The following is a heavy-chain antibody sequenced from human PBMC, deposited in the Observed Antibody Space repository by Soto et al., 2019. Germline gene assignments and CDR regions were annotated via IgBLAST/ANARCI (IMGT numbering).Heavy chain of an antibody. V-gene: IGHV4-39*01. CDR2: VSYSGNT. CDR1: DVSISSDYY. Sequence: QLQLQESGPGLVKPSETLSLTCTVSDVSISSDYYWGWIRQPPGKGLEWIGTVSYSGNTYYKTSLKRRVSISVDTPKSQFSPNLTSVTAADTAVYYCVRLSGSGYRTLGYWGQGILVTVSS. J-gene: IGHJ1*01. CDR3: VRLSGSGYRTLGY. D-gene: IGHD3-22*01.